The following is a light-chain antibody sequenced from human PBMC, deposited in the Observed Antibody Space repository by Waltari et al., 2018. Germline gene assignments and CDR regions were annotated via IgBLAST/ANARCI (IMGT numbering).Light chain of an antibody. CDR1: QSISRF. J-gene: IGKJ1*01. Sequence: EIMLTQSPGTLSLSPGESATLSCRASQSISRFLAWYQQRPGQAPRLLIFAVSTRATGIPDRFSGSGSGTDFSLTISRLEPEDIAVYYCQHYVRLPVTFGQGTKLEIK. V-gene: IGKV3-20*01. CDR2: AVS. CDR3: QHYVRLPVT.